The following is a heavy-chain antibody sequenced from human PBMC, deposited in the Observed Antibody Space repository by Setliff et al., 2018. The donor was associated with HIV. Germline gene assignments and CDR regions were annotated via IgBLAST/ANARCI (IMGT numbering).Heavy chain of an antibody. CDR1: GFTFSTYG. V-gene: IGHV3-30*02. CDR2: IRYDGRNK. J-gene: IGHJ4*02. Sequence: GSLRLSCAASGFTFSTYGMHWVRQAPGKGLEWVAFIRYDGRNKYFTDSVKGRFTISRDNSKNTLYLQMNSLRAEDTAVYYCATIVESSGYHGGNYFDFWGRGSLVTVSS. D-gene: IGHD3-22*01. CDR3: ATIVESSGYHGGNYFDF.